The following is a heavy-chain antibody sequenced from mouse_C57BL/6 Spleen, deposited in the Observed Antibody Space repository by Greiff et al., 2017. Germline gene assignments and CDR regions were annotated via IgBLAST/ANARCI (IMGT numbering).Heavy chain of an antibody. Sequence: QVQLQQSGAELVMPGASVKLSCKASGYTFTSYWMHWVKQRPGQGLEWIGEIDPSDSYTNYNQKFKGKSTLTVDKSSSTAYMQLSSLTSEDSAVYYCARWHYYADVWGTGTTVTVSS. CDR3: ARWHYYADV. CDR1: GYTFTSYW. J-gene: IGHJ1*03. CDR2: IDPSDSYT. V-gene: IGHV1-69*01. D-gene: IGHD2-1*01.